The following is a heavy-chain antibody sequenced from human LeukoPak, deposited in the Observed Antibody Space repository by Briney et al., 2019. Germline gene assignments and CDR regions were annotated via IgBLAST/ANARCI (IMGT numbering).Heavy chain of an antibody. CDR3: ARGLFRGGRNWFDR. V-gene: IGHV1-8*01. Sequence: ASVKVSRKASVYTFISYNLYWVRQATGQGLEWMGWMNPNWGNTGFAQKFQGRVTMTRNTSISTAYMELSSLRSGDAAGYYCARGLFRGGRNWFDRWGQGTLVSVSS. CDR2: MNPNWGNT. CDR1: VYTFISYN. D-gene: IGHD3-16*01. J-gene: IGHJ5*02.